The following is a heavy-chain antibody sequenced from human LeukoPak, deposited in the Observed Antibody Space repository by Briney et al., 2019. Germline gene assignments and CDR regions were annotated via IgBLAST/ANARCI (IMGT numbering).Heavy chain of an antibody. D-gene: IGHD3-22*01. CDR1: GGSFSGYY. CDR2: INHSGST. CDR3: ARQSPLVHSSGYRGGPRHFQH. V-gene: IGHV4-34*01. J-gene: IGHJ1*01. Sequence: PSETLSLTCAVYGGSFSGYYRSWIRQPPGKGLEWIGEINHSGSTNYNPSLKSRVTISVDTSKNQFPLKLSSVTAADTAVYYCARQSPLVHSSGYRGGPRHFQHWGQGTLVTVSS.